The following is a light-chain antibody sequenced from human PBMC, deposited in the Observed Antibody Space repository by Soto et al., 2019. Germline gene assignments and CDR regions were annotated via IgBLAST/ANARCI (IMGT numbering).Light chain of an antibody. CDR1: QSVSSSY. CDR3: QQYGSSPLT. V-gene: IGKV3-20*01. J-gene: IGKJ4*01. Sequence: EIVMTQSPCTLSLSPGERATLSCRASQSVSSSYVAWYQQRRGQAPRLLIYGASSRATGIPDRFSGSGSGTDFTLTISRLEPEDFSVYYRQQYGSSPLTFGGGAKLDIK. CDR2: GAS.